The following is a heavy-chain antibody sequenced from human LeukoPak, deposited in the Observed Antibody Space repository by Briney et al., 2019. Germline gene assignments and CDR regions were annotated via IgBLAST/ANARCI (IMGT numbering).Heavy chain of an antibody. CDR1: GGSISSYY. V-gene: IGHV4-59*01. J-gene: IGHJ6*03. Sequence: SETLSLTCTVSGGSISSYYWSWIRQPPGKGLEWIGYIYYSGSTNYNPSLKSRVTISVDTSKNQFSLKLSSVTAAGTAVYYCARFGDYYYYYMDVWGKGTTVTVSS. CDR2: IYYSGST. D-gene: IGHD3-10*01. CDR3: ARFGDYYYYYMDV.